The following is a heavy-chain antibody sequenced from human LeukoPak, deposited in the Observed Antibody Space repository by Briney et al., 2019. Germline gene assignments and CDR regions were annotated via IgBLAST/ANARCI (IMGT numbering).Heavy chain of an antibody. CDR2: IKQDGSEK. V-gene: IGHV3-7*01. CDR3: ARVSGPGDYDDY. CDR1: GFTFRSYW. Sequence: QPGGSLRLSCAASGFTFRSYWMSWVRQAPGKGLEWVANIKQDGSEKYYVDSVKGRFTIPRDNAKNSLYLQMNSLRAEDTAVYYCARVSGPGDYDDYWGQGTLVTVSS. J-gene: IGHJ4*02. D-gene: IGHD3-3*01.